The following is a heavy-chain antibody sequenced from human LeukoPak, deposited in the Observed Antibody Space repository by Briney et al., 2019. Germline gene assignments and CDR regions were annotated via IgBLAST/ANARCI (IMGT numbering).Heavy chain of an antibody. D-gene: IGHD6-25*01. V-gene: IGHV3-21*01. CDR3: ATLSSDEDY. CDR1: GGSFSSYS. CDR2: INSSSSNI. Sequence: AGTLTLSCAASGGSFSSYSMNWIRQAPGKGLEWVSSINSSSSNIYYADSVKGRFTIARENAKNSLLQQRNSRPADDTEVYYCATLSSDEDYWGQGTMVTVSS. J-gene: IGHJ4*02.